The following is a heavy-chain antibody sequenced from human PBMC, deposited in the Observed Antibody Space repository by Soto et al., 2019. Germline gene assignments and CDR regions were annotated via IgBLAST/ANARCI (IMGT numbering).Heavy chain of an antibody. J-gene: IGHJ2*01. CDR1: GSTVSSDS. D-gene: IGHD4-17*01. CDR3: ARASGVTTLVEWDFDL. V-gene: IGHV3-53*02. CDR2: INSGGGT. Sequence: EVQLVETGGGLIQPGGSLRLSCAASGSTVSSDSMSWVRQAPGKGLEWVSVINSGGGTNYADSLKGRFTLSRDNSKNKLYLQMNSLRAEDTAVDYCARASGVTTLVEWDFDLWGRGTLVTVSS.